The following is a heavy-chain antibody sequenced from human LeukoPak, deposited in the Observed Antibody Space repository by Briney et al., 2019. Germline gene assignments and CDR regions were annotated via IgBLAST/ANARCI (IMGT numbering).Heavy chain of an antibody. D-gene: IGHD6-19*01. CDR1: GVSMRNHY. Sequence: SETLSLTCTVSGVSMRNHYWSWIRQSPGKRLEWIGYIYDSETTNYNPSLKSRVTMSLDTSKNQFSLKLNSVTPEDTAVYYCARDTMSSGWYWFDPWGQGTLVTVSS. V-gene: IGHV4-59*11. CDR3: ARDTMSSGWYWFDP. J-gene: IGHJ5*02. CDR2: IYDSETT.